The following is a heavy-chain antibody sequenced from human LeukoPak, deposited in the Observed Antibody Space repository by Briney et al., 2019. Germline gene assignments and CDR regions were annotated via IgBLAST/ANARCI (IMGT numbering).Heavy chain of an antibody. D-gene: IGHD2-21*02. Sequence: SVKVSCKASGGTFSSYTITWVRQAPGQGLEWMGGIIPIFGTANYAQKFQGRVTITADESTSTAYMELSSLRSEDTAVYYCARVNCGGDCYSDRGAFDIWGQGTMVTVSS. CDR2: IIPIFGTA. CDR3: ARVNCGGDCYSDRGAFDI. V-gene: IGHV1-69*13. J-gene: IGHJ3*02. CDR1: GGTFSSYT.